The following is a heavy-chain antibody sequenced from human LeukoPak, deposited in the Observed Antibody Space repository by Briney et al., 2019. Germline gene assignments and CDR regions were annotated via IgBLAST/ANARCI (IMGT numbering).Heavy chain of an antibody. CDR1: GGTFSSYA. J-gene: IGHJ4*02. D-gene: IGHD2/OR15-2a*01. Sequence: SVTVSCTASGGTFSSYAISWVRQAPGQGLEWMGGIIPIFGTANYAQRFQGRVTITADESTSTAYMELSSLRSEDTAVYYCARALSTGNPTYYFDYWGQGTLVTVSS. CDR3: ARALSTGNPTYYFDY. CDR2: IIPIFGTA. V-gene: IGHV1-69*13.